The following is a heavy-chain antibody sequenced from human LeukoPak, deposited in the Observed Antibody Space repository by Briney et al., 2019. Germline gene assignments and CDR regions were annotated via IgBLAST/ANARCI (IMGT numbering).Heavy chain of an antibody. J-gene: IGHJ4*02. CDR2: IYSGGST. V-gene: IGHV3-53*01. CDR1: GLTVSSNY. D-gene: IGHD1-26*01. Sequence: GGSLRLSXAASGLTVSSNYMSWVRQAPGKGLEWLSVIYSGGSTYYADSVKGRFTISRDNSKNTLYLQMNTLRAEDTAVYYCARVLWELLGRGGSYYFDYWGQGALVTVSS. CDR3: ARVLWELLGRGGSYYFDY.